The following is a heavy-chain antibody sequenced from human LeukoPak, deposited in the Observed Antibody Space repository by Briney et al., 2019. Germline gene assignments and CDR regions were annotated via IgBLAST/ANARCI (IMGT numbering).Heavy chain of an antibody. CDR1: GYTLTELS. V-gene: IGHV1-24*01. CDR3: ATESPPEGYGDSGDYYYYMDV. D-gene: IGHD4-17*01. J-gene: IGHJ6*03. Sequence: GASVKVSCKVSGYTLTELSMHWLRQAPGKGLEWMGGFDPEDGETIYAQKFQGRVTMTEDTSTDTAYMELSSLRSEDTAVYYCATESPPEGYGDSGDYYYYMDVWGKGTTVTVSS. CDR2: FDPEDGET.